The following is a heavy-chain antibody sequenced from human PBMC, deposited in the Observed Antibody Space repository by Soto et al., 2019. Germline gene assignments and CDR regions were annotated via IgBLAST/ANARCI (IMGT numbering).Heavy chain of an antibody. Sequence: GGSLRLSCAASGFIFSNYAMSWVRQAPGRGLEWVSAISGSGATTYYPDSVKGRFTISRDNSKNTLYLQMNNLRADDTAVYYCTKGGIPRRYNIPKVDFDYWGQGSLVTVSP. V-gene: IGHV3-23*01. J-gene: IGHJ4*02. CDR2: ISGSGATT. CDR1: GFIFSNYA. D-gene: IGHD1-1*01. CDR3: TKGGIPRRYNIPKVDFDY.